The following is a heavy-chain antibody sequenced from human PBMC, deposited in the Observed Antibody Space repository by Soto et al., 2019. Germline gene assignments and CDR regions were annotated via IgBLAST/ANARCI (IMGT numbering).Heavy chain of an antibody. Sequence: PSETLSLTCTVSGGSISSGGYYWSWIRQHPGKGLEWIGYIYYSGSTYYNPSLKSRVTISVDTSKNQFSLKLSSVTAADTAVYCCARDHIAPDYYYMDVWGKGTTVTVSS. CDR2: IYYSGST. J-gene: IGHJ6*03. CDR3: ARDHIAPDYYYMDV. V-gene: IGHV4-31*03. D-gene: IGHD6-13*01. CDR1: GGSISSGGYY.